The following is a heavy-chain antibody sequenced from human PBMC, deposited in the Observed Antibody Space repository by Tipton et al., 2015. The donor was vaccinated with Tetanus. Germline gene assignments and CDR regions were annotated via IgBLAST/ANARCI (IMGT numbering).Heavy chain of an antibody. V-gene: IGHV4-61*03. D-gene: IGHD1-26*01. CDR1: GGSVSSGSYY. CDR2: IYYSGST. Sequence: TLSLTCTVSGGSVSSGSYYWSWIRQPPGKGMEWIGYIYYSGSTSYNPSLKSRVTISVDTSKNHFSLKLSSVTAADSAVYYCARKRRRGVGATTRGAAFDIWGQGPLVTVSS. CDR3: ARKRRRGVGATTRGAAFDI. J-gene: IGHJ3*02.